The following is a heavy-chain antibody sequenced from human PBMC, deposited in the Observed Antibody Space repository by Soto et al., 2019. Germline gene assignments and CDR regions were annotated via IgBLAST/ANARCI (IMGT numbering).Heavy chain of an antibody. J-gene: IGHJ4*02. V-gene: IGHV3-30-3*01. CDR1: GFSFSISP. Sequence: QVQLVESGGGVVQPGRSLRLSCSASGFSFSISPMHWVRQAPGKGPEWVALISYDGTKKFYAESVKGRFTISRDSSKCTFYLQVDSVRPEDAAVYYCARDPKSSGGQHWAFNYFDSWVQGILITVSS. D-gene: IGHD7-27*01. CDR2: ISYDGTKK. CDR3: ARDPKSSGGQHWAFNYFDS.